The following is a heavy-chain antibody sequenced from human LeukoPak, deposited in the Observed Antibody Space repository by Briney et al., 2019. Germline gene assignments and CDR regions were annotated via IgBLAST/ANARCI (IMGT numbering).Heavy chain of an antibody. CDR2: MSAYNGNT. V-gene: IGHV1-18*01. CDR1: GYTFTSYG. Sequence: ASVKVSCKASGYTFTSYGISWLRQAPGQGLKWRGWMSAYNGNTNYEQKLQRRVTMTTDTSTSTAYMELRSLRSDVTAVYYSTRGSRAFLEWYTLCYWGQGTLVTVSS. D-gene: IGHD3-3*01. CDR3: TRGSRAFLEWYTLCY. J-gene: IGHJ4*02.